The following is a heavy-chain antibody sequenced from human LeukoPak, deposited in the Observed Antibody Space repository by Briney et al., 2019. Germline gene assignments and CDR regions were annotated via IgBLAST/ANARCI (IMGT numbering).Heavy chain of an antibody. CDR2: IYYSGST. V-gene: IGHV4-31*03. J-gene: IGHJ4*02. CDR3: ARGGTAYYYSY. Sequence: SQTLSLTCSVSGGSINSGGYYRSWIRQHPGKGLEWIGYIYYSGSTYYNPSLKSRVTISVDTSKNQFSLKLSSVTAADTAVYFCARGGTAYYYSYWGQGTLVTVSS. CDR1: GGSINSGGYY. D-gene: IGHD3-10*01.